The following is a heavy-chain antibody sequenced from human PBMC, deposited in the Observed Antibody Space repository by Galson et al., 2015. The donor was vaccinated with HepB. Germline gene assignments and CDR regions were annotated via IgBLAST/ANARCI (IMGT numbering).Heavy chain of an antibody. V-gene: IGHV1-46*03. J-gene: IGHJ6*03. D-gene: IGHD4-23*01. CDR3: ARGEEHGGSSGSYYYYYMDV. CDR1: GYTFTSYY. Sequence: SVKVSCKASGYTFTSYYMHWVRQAPGQGLEWMGIINPSGGSTSYTQKFQDRVTMTWDTSTSTVYMELSSLRSEDTAVYYCARGEEHGGSSGSYYYYYMDVWGKGTTVTVSS. CDR2: INPSGGST.